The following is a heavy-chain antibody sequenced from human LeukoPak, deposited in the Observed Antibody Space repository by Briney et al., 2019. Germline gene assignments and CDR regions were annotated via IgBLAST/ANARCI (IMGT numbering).Heavy chain of an antibody. CDR2: ISSSSSHI. CDR1: GFTFSSYS. D-gene: IGHD1-26*01. CDR3: ARDASGSQGY. Sequence: GGSLRLSCAASGFTFSSYSMNWVRHAPGKGLEWVSSISSSSSHIYYADSVKGRFTISRDNAKNSLYLQMNSLRAEDTAVYYCARDASGSQGYWGQGTLVTVSS. J-gene: IGHJ4*02. V-gene: IGHV3-21*01.